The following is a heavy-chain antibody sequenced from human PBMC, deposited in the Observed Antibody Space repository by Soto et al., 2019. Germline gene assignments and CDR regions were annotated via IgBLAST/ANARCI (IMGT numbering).Heavy chain of an antibody. J-gene: IGHJ6*02. CDR3: ARDHRSLGDYYGIDV. V-gene: IGHV4-31*03. CDR1: GDSISSSGFF. CDR2: IHYTGST. D-gene: IGHD3-10*01. Sequence: SETLSLTCSVSGDSISSSGFFWSWIRQQPGKALEWIGYIHYTGSTSYDPSLKSRLAISLDASKNQFSLSLSSVTSADTAVYYCARDHRSLGDYYGIDVWGQGTTVTVSS.